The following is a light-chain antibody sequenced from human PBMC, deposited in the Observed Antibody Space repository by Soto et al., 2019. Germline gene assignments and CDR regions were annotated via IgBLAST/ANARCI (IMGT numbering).Light chain of an antibody. CDR1: QSVSSSY. CDR3: QQYGISPKT. Sequence: EIVLTQSPATLSLSPGERATLSCRASQSVSSSYLAWYQQKPGQAPRLLIYGTTNRAAGIPDRFSGSGSGTDFTLTISRLEPEDSAVYFCQQYGISPKTFGQGTKVDIK. V-gene: IGKV3-20*01. J-gene: IGKJ1*01. CDR2: GTT.